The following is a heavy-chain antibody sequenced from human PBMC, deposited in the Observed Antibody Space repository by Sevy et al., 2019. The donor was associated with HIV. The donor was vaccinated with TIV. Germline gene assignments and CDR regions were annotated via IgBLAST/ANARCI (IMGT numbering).Heavy chain of an antibody. CDR2: ISYDGSNK. CDR3: ARDGGATIFGVVISFDYYYYMDV. D-gene: IGHD3-3*01. Sequence: GGSLRLSCAASGFTFSSYAMHWVRQAPGKGLEWVAVISYDGSNKYYADSVKGRFTISRDNSKNTLYLQMNSLRAEDTAVYYCARDGGATIFGVVISFDYYYYMDVWGKGTMVTVSS. CDR1: GFTFSSYA. J-gene: IGHJ6*03. V-gene: IGHV3-30-3*01.